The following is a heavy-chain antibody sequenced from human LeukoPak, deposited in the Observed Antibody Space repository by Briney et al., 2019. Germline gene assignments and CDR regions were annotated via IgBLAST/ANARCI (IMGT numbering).Heavy chain of an antibody. J-gene: IGHJ4*02. CDR3: AREVFGATMIDY. D-gene: IGHD1-26*01. CDR2: ITPNSGDT. V-gene: IGHV1-2*02. CDR1: GYTFTGYY. Sequence: GASVKVSCKASGYTFTGYYMHWVRQAPGQGLEWMGWITPNSGDTNYAQKFQGRVTMTRDTAISTAYMELSRLRSDDTAVYYCAREVFGATMIDYWGQGTLVTVSS.